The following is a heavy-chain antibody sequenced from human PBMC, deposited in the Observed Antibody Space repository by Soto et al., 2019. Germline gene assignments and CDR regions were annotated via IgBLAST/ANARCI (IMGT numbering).Heavy chain of an antibody. CDR3: ARGTLFYYDSSGYYYAPSFDY. CDR2: INAGNGNT. V-gene: IGHV1-3*01. Sequence: GASVKVSCKASGYTFTSYAMHWVRQAPGQRLEWMGWINAGNGNTKYSQKFQGRVTITRDTSASTAYMELRSLRADDTAVYYCARGTLFYYDSSGYYYAPSFDYWGQGTLVTVSS. CDR1: GYTFTSYA. D-gene: IGHD3-22*01. J-gene: IGHJ4*02.